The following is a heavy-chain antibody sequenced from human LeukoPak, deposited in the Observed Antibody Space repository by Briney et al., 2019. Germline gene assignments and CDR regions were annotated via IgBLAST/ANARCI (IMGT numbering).Heavy chain of an antibody. CDR3: AKARAVAGT. CDR1: GFTFSSYS. CDR2: ISGSGGST. J-gene: IGHJ5*02. V-gene: IGHV3-23*01. D-gene: IGHD6-19*01. Sequence: QTGGSLRLSCAASGFTFSSYSMNWVRQAPGKGLEWVSAISGSGGSTYYADSVKGRFTISRDNSMNTLYLQMNSLRAEDTAVYYCAKARAVAGTWGQGTLVTVSS.